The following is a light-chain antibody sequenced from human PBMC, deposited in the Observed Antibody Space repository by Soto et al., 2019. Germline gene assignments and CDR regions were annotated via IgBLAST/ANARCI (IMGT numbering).Light chain of an antibody. CDR2: AAS. CDR1: QGISSY. Sequence: IRMTQSPSSFSASTGDRVTITCRASQGISSYLAWYQQKPGKAPKLLIYAASTLQSGVPSRFSGSGSGTDFTLTISCLQSEDFATYYCQQYYSYPGTFGQGTKVEIK. J-gene: IGKJ1*01. CDR3: QQYYSYPGT. V-gene: IGKV1-8*01.